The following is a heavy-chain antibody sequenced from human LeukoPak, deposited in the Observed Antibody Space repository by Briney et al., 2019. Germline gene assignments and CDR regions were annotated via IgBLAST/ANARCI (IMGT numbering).Heavy chain of an antibody. D-gene: IGHD3-16*01. J-gene: IGHJ5*02. CDR2: MNPNSGYT. CDR1: GYTFTNYD. V-gene: IGHV1-8*01. Sequence: ASVKVSCKASGYTFTNYDINWVRQATGQGLEWTGWMNPNSGYTGYAQKFQGRVTMTRDTSINTAYMQLSSLTSEDTAVYYCARIGGSADPWGQGTLVTVSS. CDR3: ARIGGSADP.